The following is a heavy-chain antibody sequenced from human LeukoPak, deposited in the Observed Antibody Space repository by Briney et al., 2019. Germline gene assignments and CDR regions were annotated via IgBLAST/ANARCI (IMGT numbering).Heavy chain of an antibody. D-gene: IGHD2-8*01. V-gene: IGHV4-34*01. J-gene: IGHJ4*02. CDR1: GGSFSGYY. CDR3: AREMVYTKRIDN. CDR2: INHSGST. Sequence: PSETLSLTCAVYGGSFSGYYWSWIRQPPGKGLEWIGEINHSGSTNYNPSLKSRVTISVDTSKNQFSLKLSSVTAADTAVYYCAREMVYTKRIDNWGQGTLVTVSS.